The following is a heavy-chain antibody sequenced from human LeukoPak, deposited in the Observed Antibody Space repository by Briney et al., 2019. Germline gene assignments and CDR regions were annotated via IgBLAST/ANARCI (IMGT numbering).Heavy chain of an antibody. Sequence: SVQVSCKTSGYIFGHNAISWVRQAPGQGLEWMGGIIPIFGTANYAQKFQGRVTITADESTSTAYMELSSLRSEDTAVYYCARDQRSYYDFWSGYYPFDYWGQGTLVTVSS. CDR2: IIPIFGTA. V-gene: IGHV1-69*13. CDR1: GYIFGHNA. J-gene: IGHJ4*02. CDR3: ARDQRSYYDFWSGYYPFDY. D-gene: IGHD3-3*01.